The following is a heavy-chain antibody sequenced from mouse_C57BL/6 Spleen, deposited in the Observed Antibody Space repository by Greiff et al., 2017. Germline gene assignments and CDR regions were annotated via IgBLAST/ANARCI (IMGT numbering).Heavy chain of an antibody. CDR2: IDPSDSYT. CDR1: GYTFTSYW. CDR3: ATGGTTVVEGFAY. V-gene: IGHV1-69*01. J-gene: IGHJ3*01. D-gene: IGHD1-1*01. Sequence: QVQLQQSGAELVMPGASVKLSCKASGYTFTSYWMHWVKQRPGQGLEWIGEIDPSDSYTNYNQKFKGKTTLTVDKSSSTAYMQLSSLTSEDSAVYYCATGGTTVVEGFAYWGQGTLVTVSA.